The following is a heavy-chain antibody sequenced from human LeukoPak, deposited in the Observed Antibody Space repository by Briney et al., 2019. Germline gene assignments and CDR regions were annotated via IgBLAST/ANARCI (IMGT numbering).Heavy chain of an antibody. V-gene: IGHV3-23*01. CDR2: ISGSGGST. J-gene: IGHJ4*02. D-gene: IGHD3-10*01. CDR1: GFTFSSYA. Sequence: PGGSLRLSCAASGFTFSSYAMSWVRQAPGKGLEWVSAISGSGGSTYYADSVKGRFTISRDNSKNTLHLQMNSLRAEDTAVYYCAKDRGGITMVRGVIITYYFDYWGQGTLVTVSS. CDR3: AKDRGGITMVRGVIITYYFDY.